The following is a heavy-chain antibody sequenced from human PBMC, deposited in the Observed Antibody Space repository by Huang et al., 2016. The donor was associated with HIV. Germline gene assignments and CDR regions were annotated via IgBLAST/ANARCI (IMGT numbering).Heavy chain of an antibody. D-gene: IGHD3-3*01. J-gene: IGHJ5*02. CDR2: IYYSG. CDR1: GGPVSSHY. V-gene: IGHV4-59*02. Sequence: QVQLQESGPGLVKPSETLSLTCTVSGGPVSSHYWSWIRQPPAKGLEWIGNIYYSGNYNPSLKSRVTRSVDTSNNQCSLKLSSVTAADTAVYYCARTSHYDFWSGHHWFDPWGQGTLVTVSS. CDR3: ARTSHYDFWSGHHWFDP.